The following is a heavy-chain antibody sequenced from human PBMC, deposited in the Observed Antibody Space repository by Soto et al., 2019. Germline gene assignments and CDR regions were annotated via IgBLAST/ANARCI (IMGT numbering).Heavy chain of an antibody. CDR3: ARDSGWVVGTPGGWFDP. V-gene: IGHV6-1*01. J-gene: IGHJ5*02. CDR2: TYYRSTWSN. CDR1: GDSVSVNSVA. D-gene: IGHD1-1*01. Sequence: SQTLSLTSAISGDSVSVNSVAWNWIRPSPSRGLEWWGRTYYRSTWSNDYAVSVKSRITTMANTYNHQFSLHLSFVTAETTVVYYCARDSGWVVGTPGGWFDPWGQGTLVTVSS.